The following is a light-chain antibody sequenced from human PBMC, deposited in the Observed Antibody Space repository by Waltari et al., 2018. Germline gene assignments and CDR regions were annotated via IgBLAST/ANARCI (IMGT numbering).Light chain of an antibody. V-gene: IGLV8-61*01. CDR3: SMYMGSGVWV. Sequence: HTVVTQEPSLSVSHGGTVTLTCALRSGSGYSPSSPHWYQQTQGQPPRTLVYKGISRSAGVPDRFSGSILGNTAALTITGAQADDESDYYCSMYMGSGVWVFGGGTKLTVL. J-gene: IGLJ3*02. CDR1: SGSGYSPSS. CDR2: KGI.